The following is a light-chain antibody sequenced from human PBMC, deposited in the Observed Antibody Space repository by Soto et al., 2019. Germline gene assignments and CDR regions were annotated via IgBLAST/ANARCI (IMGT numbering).Light chain of an antibody. CDR3: QQYGTSPTT. J-gene: IGKJ3*01. Sequence: IVFTQSPGTLSFSPGEGATLSCRASQSVSGSYLAWYQQRPGQAPRLVIYGASRRATGIPVRFSGSGSGTDFTLSISRLEPEDFAVYYCQQYGTSPTTFGPGTKV. CDR2: GAS. V-gene: IGKV3-20*01. CDR1: QSVSGSY.